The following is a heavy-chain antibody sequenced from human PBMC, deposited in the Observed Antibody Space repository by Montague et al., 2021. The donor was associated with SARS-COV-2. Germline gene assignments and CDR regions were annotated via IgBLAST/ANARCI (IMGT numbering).Heavy chain of an antibody. Sequence: SETLSLTCAVSGGSISSSDWGWIRQPPGKGLEWIGFFYSSGITDSNPSFKSRVSISLDTSKNQVSLKLRSVTTADTAVYYCARETITGDAFDVWGQGTMVTVSP. D-gene: IGHD1-14*01. V-gene: IGHV4-59*12. J-gene: IGHJ3*01. CDR3: ARETITGDAFDV. CDR2: FYSSGIT. CDR1: GGSISSSD.